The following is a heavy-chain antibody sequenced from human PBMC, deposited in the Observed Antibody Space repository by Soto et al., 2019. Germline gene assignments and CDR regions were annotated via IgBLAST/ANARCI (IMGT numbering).Heavy chain of an antibody. D-gene: IGHD3-9*01. Sequence: GGSLRLSCAASGFTFSSYGMHWVRQAPGKGLEWVAVISYDGSNKYYADSVKGRFTISRDNSKNTLYLQMNSLRAEDTAVYYCAKGEAAYFDWLLYPQPDYFDYWGQGTLVTVSS. CDR2: ISYDGSNK. V-gene: IGHV3-30*18. CDR1: GFTFSSYG. CDR3: AKGEAAYFDWLLYPQPDYFDY. J-gene: IGHJ4*02.